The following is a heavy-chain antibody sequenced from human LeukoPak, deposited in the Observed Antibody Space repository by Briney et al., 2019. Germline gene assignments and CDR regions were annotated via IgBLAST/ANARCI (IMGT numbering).Heavy chain of an antibody. D-gene: IGHD3-16*01. J-gene: IGHJ1*01. Sequence: SETLSLTCTVSGGSISSYYWNWIRQPPGKGLEWIGNIYDSGSTNYNPSLKSPVTISVDTSKNEISLKLSSVTAADTAVYYCARGRQLHLGELFPFAEFFQPWGQGTLVTVFS. CDR3: ARGRQLHLGELFPFAEFFQP. V-gene: IGHV4-59*01. CDR1: GGSISSYY. CDR2: IYDSGST.